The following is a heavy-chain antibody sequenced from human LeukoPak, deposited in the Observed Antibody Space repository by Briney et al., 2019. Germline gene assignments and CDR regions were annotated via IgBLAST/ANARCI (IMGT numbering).Heavy chain of an antibody. CDR1: GFTFSSYA. V-gene: IGHV3-23*01. D-gene: IGHD3-22*01. CDR3: AKDLVRYDDVGTPDY. CDR2: ISGSGGST. Sequence: PGGSLRLSCAASGFTFSSYAMSWVRQAPGKGLELVSAISGSGGSTYYADSVKGRFTISRDNSKNTLYLQMNSLRAEDTAVYYCAKDLVRYDDVGTPDYWGQGTLVTVSS. J-gene: IGHJ4*02.